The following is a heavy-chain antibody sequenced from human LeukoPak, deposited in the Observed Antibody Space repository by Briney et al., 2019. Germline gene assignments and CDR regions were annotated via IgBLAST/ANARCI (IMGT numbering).Heavy chain of an antibody. J-gene: IGHJ5*02. V-gene: IGHV4-34*01. D-gene: IGHD3-22*01. CDR1: GGSSNGYY. Sequence: SETLSLTCAVYGGSSNGYYWSWIRQPPGEGLEWIGEISHSGTSNYNPSLKSRATISVETSKNQFYLKLSSVTAADKAVYYCARGREDRSGYSFVRIWFDPWGQGTLVTVSS. CDR3: ARGREDRSGYSFVRIWFDP. CDR2: ISHSGTS.